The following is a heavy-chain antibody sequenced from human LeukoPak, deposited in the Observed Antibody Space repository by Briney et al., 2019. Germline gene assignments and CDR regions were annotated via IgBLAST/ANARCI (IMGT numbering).Heavy chain of an antibody. CDR3: ARRIAGTATGGYFEP. CDR1: GFTVSSNY. V-gene: IGHV3-66*01. J-gene: IGHJ2*01. CDR2: FYSGGST. D-gene: IGHD6-13*01. Sequence: PGGSLRLSCAASGFTVSSNYMSWVRQAPGKGLEWVSVFYSGGSTSYADSVKGRFTISRDNSKNTLYLQMDSLRAEDTAVYYCARRIAGTATGGYFEPWGRGTLVSVSS.